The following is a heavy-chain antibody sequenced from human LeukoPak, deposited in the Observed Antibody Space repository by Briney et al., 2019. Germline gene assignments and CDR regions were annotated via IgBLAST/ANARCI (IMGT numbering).Heavy chain of an antibody. J-gene: IGHJ5*02. CDR1: GGSFSGYY. CDR3: ARGSKMLGYNWFDP. CDR2: INHSGST. D-gene: IGHD1-26*01. Sequence: SETLSLTCAVYGGSFSGYYWSWIRQPPGKGLEWIGEINHSGSTNYNPSLKSRVTISVDTSKNQFSLKLSSVTAADTAVYYCARGSKMLGYNWFDPWGQGTLVTVSS. V-gene: IGHV4-34*01.